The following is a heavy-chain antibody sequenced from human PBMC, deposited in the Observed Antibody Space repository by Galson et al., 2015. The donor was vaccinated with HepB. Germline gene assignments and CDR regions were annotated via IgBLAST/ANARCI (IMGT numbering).Heavy chain of an antibody. D-gene: IGHD3-10*01. CDR1: GFVFKKLG. Sequence: SLRLSCATSGFVFKKLGMHWVRQAPGKGLEWLAVMGHDGKWKQYSESMEGRFTISKDKSGNTMFLQLDRLRVEDTGIYYCAREPGKDEAIDYWGQGTLVTV. CDR2: MGHDGKWK. J-gene: IGHJ4*02. V-gene: IGHV3-33*01. CDR3: AREPGKDEAIDY.